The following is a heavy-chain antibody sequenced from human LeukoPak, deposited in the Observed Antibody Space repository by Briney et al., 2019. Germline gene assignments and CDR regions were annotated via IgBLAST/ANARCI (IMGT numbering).Heavy chain of an antibody. J-gene: IGHJ3*02. D-gene: IGHD5-18*01. CDR2: INHSGST. CDR3: ARRAQLWSPSGAFDI. V-gene: IGHV4-34*01. CDR1: GGSFSGYY. Sequence: SETLSLTCAVYGGSFSGYYWSWIRQPPGKGLEWIGEINHSGSTNYNPSLKSRVTISVDTSKNQFSLKLSSVTAADTAVYYCARRAQLWSPSGAFDIWGQGTMVTVSS.